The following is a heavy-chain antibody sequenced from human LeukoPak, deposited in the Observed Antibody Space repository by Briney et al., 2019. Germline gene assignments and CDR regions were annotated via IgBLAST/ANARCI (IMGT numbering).Heavy chain of an antibody. CDR2: IYHSGST. CDR1: GYSISSGYY. Sequence: SETLSLTCAVSGYSISSGYYWGWIRQPPGKGLEWIGSIYHSGSTNYNPSLKSRVTISVDTSKNQFSLKLSSVTAADTAVYYCARDDQEFDYWGQGTLVTVSS. CDR3: ARDDQEFDY. J-gene: IGHJ4*02. V-gene: IGHV4-38-2*02.